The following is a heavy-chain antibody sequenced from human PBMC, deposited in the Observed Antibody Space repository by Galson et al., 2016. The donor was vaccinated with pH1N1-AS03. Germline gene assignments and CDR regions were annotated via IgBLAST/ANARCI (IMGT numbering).Heavy chain of an antibody. CDR2: IYHSGTT. V-gene: IGHV4-4*02. CDR1: GDSISSTNW. CDR3: ARHLYGDYVGWFDP. D-gene: IGHD4-17*01. Sequence: TLSLTCAVSGDSISSTNWWTWVRQSPGKGLEWTGEIYHSGTTNYNPSLKSRVTISVDKSKNQFSLKLSSVTAADTAVYYCARHLYGDYVGWFDPWGQGTLVTVSS. J-gene: IGHJ5*02.